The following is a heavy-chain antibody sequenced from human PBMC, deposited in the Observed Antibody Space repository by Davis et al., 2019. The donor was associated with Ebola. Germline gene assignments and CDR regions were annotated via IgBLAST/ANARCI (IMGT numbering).Heavy chain of an antibody. D-gene: IGHD1-1*01. J-gene: IGHJ6*02. CDR3: ARGRYVRIMDV. Sequence: MPSETLSLTCAVYGGSFSDYYWTWIRQSPGKGLEWIGEINHVGSTYYYPSLKSRVTFSVDSSKSQSSLKLSSVTAADAAVYYCARGRYVRIMDVWGQGTTVTVTS. CDR1: GGSFSDYY. V-gene: IGHV4-34*01. CDR2: INHVGST.